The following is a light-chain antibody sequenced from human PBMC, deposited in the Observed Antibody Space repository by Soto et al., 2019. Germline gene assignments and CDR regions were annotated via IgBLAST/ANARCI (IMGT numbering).Light chain of an antibody. CDR2: GAS. V-gene: IGKV1-12*02. Sequence: DIQLSQSPSALSASVGDRVTITCRATHDVSSWVAWYQQKPGAAPKLLIYGASTLQSGVPYRFSGSGSGTEFTLTITHLEPDDFATYYCQQAGSFPSFGQGTRLEIK. J-gene: IGKJ5*01. CDR1: HDVSSW. CDR3: QQAGSFPS.